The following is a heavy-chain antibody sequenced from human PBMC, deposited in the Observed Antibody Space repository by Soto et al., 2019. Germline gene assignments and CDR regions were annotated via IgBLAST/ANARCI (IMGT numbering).Heavy chain of an antibody. CDR1: GGTFSSYA. CDR2: IIPIFGTA. V-gene: IGHV1-69*13. CDR3: ARDLMPNCSSTSCYAKHYYYYYGMDV. D-gene: IGHD2-2*01. J-gene: IGHJ6*02. Sequence: SVKVSCKASGGTFSSYAISWVRQAPGQGLEWMGGIIPIFGTANYAQKFQGRVTITADESTSTAYMELSSLRSEDTAVYYCARDLMPNCSSTSCYAKHYYYYYGMDVWGQGTTVTVSS.